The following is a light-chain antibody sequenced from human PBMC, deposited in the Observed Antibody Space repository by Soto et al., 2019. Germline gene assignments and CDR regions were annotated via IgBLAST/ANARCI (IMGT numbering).Light chain of an antibody. J-gene: IGKJ2*01. CDR1: QSISSW. CDR3: QQYATSSPT. V-gene: IGKV1-5*01. Sequence: DIQMTQSPSTLSASVGDRVTITCRASQSISSWLAWYQQRPREAPKLLIYGASSLESGVPSRFSGSGSGTEFTLTISSLQPTDFATYYCQQYATSSPTCGQGTKLEI. CDR2: GAS.